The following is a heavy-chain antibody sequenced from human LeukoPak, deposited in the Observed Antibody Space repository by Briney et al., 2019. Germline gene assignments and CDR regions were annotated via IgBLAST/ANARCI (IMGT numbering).Heavy chain of an antibody. D-gene: IGHD2-15*01. CDR1: GFTFSSYS. V-gene: IGHV3-21*03. Sequence: KTGGSLRLSCAASGFTFSSYSMNWVRQAPGKGLEWVSSISSSSSYIYYADSVKGRFTISRDNAKNSLYLQMNSLRAEDTAVYYCARDGGKDISDAFDIWGQGTMVTVSS. CDR3: ARDGGKDISDAFDI. CDR2: ISSSSSYI. J-gene: IGHJ3*02.